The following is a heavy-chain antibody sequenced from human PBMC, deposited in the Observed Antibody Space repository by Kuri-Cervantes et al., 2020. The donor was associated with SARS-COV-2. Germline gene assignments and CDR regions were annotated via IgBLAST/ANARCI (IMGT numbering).Heavy chain of an antibody. CDR3: ARAPAAAEYFDY. V-gene: IGHV4-39*07. D-gene: IGHD6-13*01. Sequence: SETLSLTCTVSGGSISSSSYYWSWIRQPPGKGLEWIGEINHSGSTNYNPSLKSRVTVSVDTSKNQFSLKLSSVTAADTAVYYCARAPAAAEYFDYWGQGTLVTVSS. CDR2: INHSGST. J-gene: IGHJ4*02. CDR1: GGSISSSSYY.